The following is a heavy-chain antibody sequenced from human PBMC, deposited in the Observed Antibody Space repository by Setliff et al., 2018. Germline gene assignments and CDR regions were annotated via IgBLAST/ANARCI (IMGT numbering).Heavy chain of an antibody. Sequence: GASVKVSCKASGGTFSSYAISWVRQAPGQGLEWMGGIIPIFGTANYAQKFQGRXTITTXXXTXXXXXXXXXXXXXXXXXXXCXXGGLVEQWLVANGAFDIWGQGTMVTVSS. V-gene: IGHV1-69*05. J-gene: IGHJ3*02. D-gene: IGHD6-19*01. CDR1: GGTFSSYA. CDR3: XXGGLVEQWLVANGAFDI. CDR2: IIPIFGTA.